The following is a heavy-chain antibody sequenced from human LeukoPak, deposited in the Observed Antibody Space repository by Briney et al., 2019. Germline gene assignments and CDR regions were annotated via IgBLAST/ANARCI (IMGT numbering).Heavy chain of an antibody. CDR3: ARRYCSGGSCIPDY. Sequence: ASVKVSCKASGYTFTDYNVYWVRQAPGQGPEWMGWIQPKSGGTIYAQRFQGRVTMTRDRSISTAYMELSSLRYDDTAVYYCARRYCSGGSCIPDYWGQGTLVTVSS. CDR2: IQPKSGGT. CDR1: GYTFTDYN. J-gene: IGHJ4*02. D-gene: IGHD2-15*01. V-gene: IGHV1-2*02.